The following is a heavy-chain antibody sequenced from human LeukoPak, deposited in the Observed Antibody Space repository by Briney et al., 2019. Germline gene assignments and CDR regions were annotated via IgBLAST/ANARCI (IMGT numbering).Heavy chain of an antibody. CDR2: IYYSGST. V-gene: IGHV4-39*01. CDR1: GGSISSSSYY. Sequence: PSETLSLTCTVSGGSISSSSYYWGWIRQPPGKGLEWIGSIYYSGSTYYNPSLKSRVTISVDTSKNQFSLKLSSVTAADTAVYYCARRTLYSQTFDYWGQGTLVTVSS. CDR3: ARRTLYSQTFDY. J-gene: IGHJ4*02. D-gene: IGHD2-15*01.